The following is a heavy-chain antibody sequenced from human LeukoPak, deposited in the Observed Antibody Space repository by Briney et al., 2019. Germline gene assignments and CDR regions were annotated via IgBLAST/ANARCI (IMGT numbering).Heavy chain of an antibody. Sequence: PSETLSLTCAVSGGSISSSSYYWGWIRQPPGKGLEWIGSIYYSGSTYYNPSLKSRVTISVDTSKNQFSLKLTSVTAADTAVYYCARRPYGDYGVDYWGQGTLVTVSS. V-gene: IGHV4-39*01. CDR3: ARRPYGDYGVDY. CDR1: GGSISSSSYY. CDR2: IYYSGST. D-gene: IGHD4-17*01. J-gene: IGHJ4*02.